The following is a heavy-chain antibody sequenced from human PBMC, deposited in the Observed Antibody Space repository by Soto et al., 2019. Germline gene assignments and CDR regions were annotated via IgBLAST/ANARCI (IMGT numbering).Heavy chain of an antibody. CDR2: ISYDGSNK. CDR1: GFTFSSYG. Sequence: GGSLRLSCAASGFTFSSYGMHWVRQAPGKGLEWVAVISYDGSNKYYADSVKGRFTISRDNSKNTLYLQMNSLRAEDTAVYYCAKSIWGSYRTFDYWGQGTLVTVSS. CDR3: AKSIWGSYRTFDY. V-gene: IGHV3-30*18. D-gene: IGHD3-16*02. J-gene: IGHJ4*02.